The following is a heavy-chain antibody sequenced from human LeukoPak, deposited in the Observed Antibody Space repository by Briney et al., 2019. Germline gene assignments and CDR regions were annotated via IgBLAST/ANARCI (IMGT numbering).Heavy chain of an antibody. V-gene: IGHV1-69*06. CDR1: GYTFTSYV. D-gene: IGHD3-10*01. Sequence: SVKVSCKASGYTFTSYVSWVRQAPGQGLEWMGGIIPIFGTANYAQKFQGRVTIAADKSTSTAYMELSSLRSEDTAVYYCAYGSGSYSFWSYWFDPWGQGTLVTVSS. CDR2: IIPIFGTA. J-gene: IGHJ5*02. CDR3: AYGSGSYSFWSYWFDP.